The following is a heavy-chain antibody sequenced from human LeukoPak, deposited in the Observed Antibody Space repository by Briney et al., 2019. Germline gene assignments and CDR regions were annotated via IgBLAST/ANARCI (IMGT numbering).Heavy chain of an antibody. Sequence: GGSLRLSCAASGFTFTTYGIHWVRQAPGKGLEWVAVVWPDGSIKYYADSVKGRFTISRDDSKNTLFLQMNSLRAEDTAVYYCAGAVGPYDYWGQGTLVTVSS. CDR3: AGAVGPYDY. CDR1: GFTFTTYG. V-gene: IGHV3-33*01. D-gene: IGHD3-16*01. CDR2: VWPDGSIK. J-gene: IGHJ4*02.